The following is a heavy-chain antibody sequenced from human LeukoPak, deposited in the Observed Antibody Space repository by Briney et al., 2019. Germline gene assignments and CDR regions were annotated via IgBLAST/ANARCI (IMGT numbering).Heavy chain of an antibody. CDR1: GGTFSSYA. CDR2: IIPIFGTA. J-gene: IGHJ6*02. D-gene: IGHD4-17*01. CDR3: ARASTVTTGHYYYYGMDV. Sequence: SVKVSCKASGGTFSSYAISWVRQAPGQGLEWMGGIIPIFGTANYAQKFQGSVTITADESTSTAYMELSSLRSEDTAVYYCARASTVTTGHYYYYGMDVWGQGTTVTVSS. V-gene: IGHV1-69*13.